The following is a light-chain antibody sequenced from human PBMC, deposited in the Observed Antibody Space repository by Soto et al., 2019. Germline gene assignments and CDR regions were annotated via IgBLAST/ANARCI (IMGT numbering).Light chain of an antibody. Sequence: QSALTQPASVSGSPGQSITISCTGTSSDVGGSNYVSWYQQHPGKAPKLMIYEVRNRPSGVSNRFSGSKSGNTASLTISGLQAEDEADYYCSSYTSSSIVFGGGTKLTVL. J-gene: IGLJ2*01. CDR3: SSYTSSSIV. CDR1: SSDVGGSNY. V-gene: IGLV2-14*01. CDR2: EVR.